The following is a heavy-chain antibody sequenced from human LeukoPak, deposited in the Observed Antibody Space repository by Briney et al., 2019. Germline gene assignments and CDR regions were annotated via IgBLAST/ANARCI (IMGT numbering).Heavy chain of an antibody. J-gene: IGHJ4*02. CDR1: GLTFTNHG. Sequence: PGGSLRLTCVTSGLTFTNHGFHWLRQAADRGLEWVAFVRNDGFDTYHSNSVKGRFSISRDDSKNTVYLQMNSLRAEDTALYYCARDRGKDYFGDWGQGTQVTVSS. V-gene: IGHV3-30*02. D-gene: IGHD4-23*01. CDR3: ARDRGKDYFGD. CDR2: VRNDGFDT.